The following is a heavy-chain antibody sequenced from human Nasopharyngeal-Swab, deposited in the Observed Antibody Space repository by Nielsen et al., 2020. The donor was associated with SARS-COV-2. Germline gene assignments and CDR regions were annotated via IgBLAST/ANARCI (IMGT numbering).Heavy chain of an antibody. V-gene: IGHV3-23*01. Sequence: GESLKISCAASGFPFLSYAMSWVRQAPGKGLEWVSAISGSGGSTYYADSVKGRFTISRDNSKNTLYLQMNSLRAEDTAVYYCAKDRVRYELELLYYFDYWGQGTLVTVSS. CDR1: GFPFLSYA. D-gene: IGHD1-7*01. CDR2: ISGSGGST. CDR3: AKDRVRYELELLYYFDY. J-gene: IGHJ4*02.